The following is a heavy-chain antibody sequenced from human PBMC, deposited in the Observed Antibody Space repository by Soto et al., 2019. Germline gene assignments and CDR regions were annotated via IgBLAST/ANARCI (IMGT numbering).Heavy chain of an antibody. CDR3: AADPTIGDAFDI. V-gene: IGHV1-58*01. CDR1: GFTFTSSA. J-gene: IGHJ3*02. CDR2: IVVGSGNT. D-gene: IGHD1-26*01. Sequence: SVKFSCKASGFTFTSSAVQRVRQARGQRLEWIGWIVVGSGNTNYAQKFQEIVTITRDMSTSTAYMELSSLRSEDTAVYYCAADPTIGDAFDIWGQGIMVTVSS.